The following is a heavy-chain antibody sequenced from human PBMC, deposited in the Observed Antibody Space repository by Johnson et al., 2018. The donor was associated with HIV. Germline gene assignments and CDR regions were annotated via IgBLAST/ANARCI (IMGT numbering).Heavy chain of an antibody. CDR2: ISYDGGNK. CDR3: ARGVGGAGDDAFDI. J-gene: IGHJ3*02. Sequence: QMLLVESGGGVVQPGRSLRLSCAASRFTFSSYGMHWVRQAPGKGLEWVAVISYDGGNKYYADSVKGRFTISRDNSKNTLYLQMNSLRAEDTALYYCARGVGGAGDDAFDIWGQGTMVTVSS. D-gene: IGHD6-19*01. V-gene: IGHV3-30*03. CDR1: RFTFSSYG.